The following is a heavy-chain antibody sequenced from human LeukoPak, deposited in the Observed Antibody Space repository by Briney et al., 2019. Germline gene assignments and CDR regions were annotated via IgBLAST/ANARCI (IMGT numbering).Heavy chain of an antibody. V-gene: IGHV4-59*01. CDR2: IYYSGST. Sequence: SETLSLTCTVSGGSISSDYWSWIRQPPGKGLEWIGYIYYSGSTNYNPSLKSRVTISVDTSKNQFSLKLSSVTAADTAVYYCARLFLPESEYHNWFDPWGQGTLVTVSS. D-gene: IGHD1-14*01. CDR3: ARLFLPESEYHNWFDP. CDR1: GGSISSDY. J-gene: IGHJ5*02.